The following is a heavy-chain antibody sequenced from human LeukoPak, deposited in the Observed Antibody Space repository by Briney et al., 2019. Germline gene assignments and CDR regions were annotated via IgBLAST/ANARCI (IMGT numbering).Heavy chain of an antibody. V-gene: IGHV4-61*08. J-gene: IGHJ4*02. CDR2: IYYSGST. CDR3: ARNELGYYAY. CDR1: GGSISSGGYY. D-gene: IGHD7-27*01. Sequence: SQTLSLTCTVSGGSISSGGYYWSWIRQPPGTGLEWIGYIYYSGSTNYNPSLKSRVTISVDTSKNQFSLKLSSVTAADTAVYYCARNELGYYAYWGQGTLVTVSS.